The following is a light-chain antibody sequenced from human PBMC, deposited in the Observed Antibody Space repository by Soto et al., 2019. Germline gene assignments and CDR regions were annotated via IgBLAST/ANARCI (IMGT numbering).Light chain of an antibody. CDR1: SSNIGSNY. J-gene: IGLJ1*01. CDR2: SNN. V-gene: IGLV1-47*02. Sequence: QSVLTQPPSASGTPGQRVTISCSGSSSNIGSNYVCWYQHLPGTAPKLLIYSNNQRPSGVPDRFSGSKSGASASLAISGLRSEYAADYYCATWDDSLSGHYVFGTGTKLTVL. CDR3: ATWDDSLSGHYV.